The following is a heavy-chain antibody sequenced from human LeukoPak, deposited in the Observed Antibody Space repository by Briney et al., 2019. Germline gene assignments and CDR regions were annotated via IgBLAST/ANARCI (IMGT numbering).Heavy chain of an antibody. CDR3: AICGGGAYHKGYSDH. V-gene: IGHV3-21*01. Sequence: PGGSLRLSCAASGFTFSNYNMNWVRQAPGQGLEWVSSISTGGSYTHYADSLKGRFSISRDNAKNSLYLQMNSLRAEDTAVYYCAICGGGAYHKGYSDHWGQGTLVTVSS. CDR2: ISTGGSYT. J-gene: IGHJ4*02. D-gene: IGHD2-21*01. CDR1: GFTFSNYN.